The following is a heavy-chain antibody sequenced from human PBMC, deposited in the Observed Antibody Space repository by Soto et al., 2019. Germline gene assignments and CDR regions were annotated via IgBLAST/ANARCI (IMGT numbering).Heavy chain of an antibody. CDR3: ARGRIAAAGIIWRAAPLFDY. J-gene: IGHJ4*02. Sequence: GGSLRLSCAASGFTFSSYGMHWVRQAPGKGLEWVAVIWYDGSNKYYADYVKGRFTISIDTSKHTLYLQMNSLRAEDAAGYYCARGRIAAAGIIWRAAPLFDYLGQGTLVTVSS. V-gene: IGHV3-33*01. CDR1: GFTFSSYG. D-gene: IGHD6-13*01. CDR2: IWYDGSNK.